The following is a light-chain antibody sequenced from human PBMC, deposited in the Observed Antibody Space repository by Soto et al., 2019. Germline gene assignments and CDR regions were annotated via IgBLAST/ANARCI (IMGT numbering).Light chain of an antibody. J-gene: IGKJ1*01. Sequence: DFQMTQSPSSLSASVGDRVTITCRASQAISHYLAWYQQRPGKVPKLLIYGASTLQSGALSRFSGSGSVTEFTLTTSSLQPEEVATYYCQNYDSALRTFGQGTKVEIK. CDR3: QNYDSALRT. CDR2: GAS. V-gene: IGKV1-27*01. CDR1: QAISHY.